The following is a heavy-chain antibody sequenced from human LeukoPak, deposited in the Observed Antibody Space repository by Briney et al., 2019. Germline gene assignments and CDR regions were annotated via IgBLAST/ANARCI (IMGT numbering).Heavy chain of an antibody. V-gene: IGHV4-34*01. CDR2: INHSGST. J-gene: IGHJ5*02. Sequence: SETLSLTCAVYGGSFSGYYWSWIRQPPGKGLEWIGEINHSGSTNYNPSLKSRVTISVDTSKNQFSLKLSSVTAADTAVYYCARDATTRAGWFDPWGQGTLVTVSS. CDR3: ARDATTRAGWFDP. CDR1: GGSFSGYY. D-gene: IGHD1-26*01.